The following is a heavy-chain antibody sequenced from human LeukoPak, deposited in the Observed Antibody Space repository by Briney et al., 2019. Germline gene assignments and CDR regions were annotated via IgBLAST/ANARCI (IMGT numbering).Heavy chain of an antibody. CDR1: GYTCTNYY. CDR3: ARVRDGDNDAYDI. J-gene: IGHJ3*02. D-gene: IGHD5-24*01. V-gene: IGHV1-46*01. CDR2: INPSAGNT. Sequence: ASVKVSCKASGYTCTNYYIHWVRHAPGQGLEWRGIINPSAGNTNYAQNIQGRVTMTRDTSTSTVYMELSSLRSEDTAVYYCARVRDGDNDAYDIWGQGTMVTVPS.